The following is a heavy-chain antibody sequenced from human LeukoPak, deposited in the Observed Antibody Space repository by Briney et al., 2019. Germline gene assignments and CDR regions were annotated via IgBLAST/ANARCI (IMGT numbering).Heavy chain of an antibody. J-gene: IGHJ4*02. CDR2: ISAYNGNT. Sequence: ASVKVSCKASGYTFTSYGIRWVRQAPGQGLEWMGWISAYNGNTNYAQKLQGRVTMTTDTSTSTAYMELRSLRSDDTAVYYCARATYYYGPGSYYCPDYWGQGTLVTVSS. V-gene: IGHV1-18*01. D-gene: IGHD3-10*01. CDR3: ARATYYYGPGSYYCPDY. CDR1: GYTFTSYG.